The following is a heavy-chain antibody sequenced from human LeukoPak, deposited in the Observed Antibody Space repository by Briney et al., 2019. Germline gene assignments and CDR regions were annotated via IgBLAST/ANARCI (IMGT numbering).Heavy chain of an antibody. CDR1: GGSISSNY. D-gene: IGHD3-10*01. Sequence: PSETLSLTCTVSGGSISSNYSSWIRQPPGKGLEWIGYIYYSGSTNYNPSLKSRVTISVDTSKNQFSLKLSSVTAADTAVYYCASVPYCSGSYCFFDYWGQGTLVTVSS. J-gene: IGHJ4*02. CDR3: ASVPYCSGSYCFFDY. CDR2: IYYSGST. V-gene: IGHV4-59*01.